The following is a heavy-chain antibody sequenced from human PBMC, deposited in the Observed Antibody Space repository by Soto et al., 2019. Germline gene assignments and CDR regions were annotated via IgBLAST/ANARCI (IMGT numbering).Heavy chain of an antibody. CDR3: ARDFTIFGVVTESYFDY. J-gene: IGHJ4*02. V-gene: IGHV4-30-2*01. D-gene: IGHD3-3*01. CDR1: GGSISSGGYS. Sequence: PSETLSLTCAVSGGSISSGGYSWSWIRQPPGKGLEWIGYIYHSGSTYYNPSLKSRVTISVDRSKNQFSLKLSSVTAADTAVYYCARDFTIFGVVTESYFDYWGQGTLVTVSS. CDR2: IYHSGST.